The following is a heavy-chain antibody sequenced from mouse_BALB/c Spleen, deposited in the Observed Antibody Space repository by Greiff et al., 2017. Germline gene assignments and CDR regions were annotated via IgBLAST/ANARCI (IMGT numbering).Heavy chain of an antibody. CDR2: ISSGGST. J-gene: IGHJ1*01. CDR1: GFTFSSYA. D-gene: IGHD1-1*01. V-gene: IGHV5-6-5*01. CDR3: ARVPGAYYYGSSPWYFDV. Sequence: EVQRVESGGGLVKPGGSLKLSCAASGFTFSSYAMSWVRQTPEKRLEWVASISSGGSTYYPDSVKGRFTISRDNARNILYLQMSSLRSEDTAMYYCARVPGAYYYGSSPWYFDVWGAGTTVTVSS.